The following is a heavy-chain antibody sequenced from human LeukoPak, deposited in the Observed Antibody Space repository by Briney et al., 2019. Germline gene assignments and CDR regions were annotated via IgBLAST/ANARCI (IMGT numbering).Heavy chain of an antibody. D-gene: IGHD6-19*01. CDR1: GGSISSSSYY. CDR3: ARETYSSGWHPTNHYFDY. V-gene: IGHV4-39*07. Sequence: ASETLSLTCTVSGGSISSSSYYWGWIRQPPGKGLEWIGSIYYSGSTYYNPSLKSRVTISVDTSKNQFSLKLSSVTAADTAVYYCARETYSSGWHPTNHYFDYWGQGTLVTVSS. J-gene: IGHJ4*02. CDR2: IYYSGST.